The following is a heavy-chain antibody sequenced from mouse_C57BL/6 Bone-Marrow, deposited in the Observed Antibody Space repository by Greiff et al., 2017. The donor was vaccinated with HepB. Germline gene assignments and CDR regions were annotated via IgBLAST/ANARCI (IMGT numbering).Heavy chain of an antibody. D-gene: IGHD1-1*01. V-gene: IGHV5-6*01. CDR2: ISSGGSYT. CDR1: GFTFSSYG. CDR3: ARRGCSSSWFAY. Sequence: EVQLVESGGDLVKPGGSLKLSCAASGFTFSSYGMSWVRQTPDKRLEWVATISSGGSYTYYPDSVKGRFTISRDNAKNTLYLQMSSLKSEDTAMYYCARRGCSSSWFAYWGQGTLVTVSA. J-gene: IGHJ3*01.